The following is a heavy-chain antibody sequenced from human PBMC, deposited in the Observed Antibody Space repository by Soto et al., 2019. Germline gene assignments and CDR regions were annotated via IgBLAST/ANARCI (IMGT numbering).Heavy chain of an antibody. Sequence: QVQLVESGGGVVQPGRSLRLSCAASGFTFSTYGMHWVRQAPGKGLEWVAVISYDGSNKYYADSVKGRLTISRDNSKNTMYLQMNSLRAEDTAVYYCAKGHHCSATSCYFYYYGMDVWGQGTTVAVSS. J-gene: IGHJ6*02. D-gene: IGHD2-2*01. CDR2: ISYDGSNK. CDR1: GFTFSTYG. CDR3: AKGHHCSATSCYFYYYGMDV. V-gene: IGHV3-30*18.